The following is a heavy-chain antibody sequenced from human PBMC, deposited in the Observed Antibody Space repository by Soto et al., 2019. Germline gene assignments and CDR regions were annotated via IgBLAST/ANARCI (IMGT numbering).Heavy chain of an antibody. CDR3: AKDVGFQQLLFVFET. D-gene: IGHD6-13*01. CDR2: IIPIFASS. Sequence: QVQLVQSGAEVKKPGSSVRVSCKASGGTFSNFGFSWVRQAPGQGLEWMGGIIPIFASSNYAQKFQGRLTITADESTSTAYMDLISLRSEDTAVYFCAKDVGFQQLLFVFETWGQGTLGTVSS. CDR1: GGTFSNFG. J-gene: IGHJ5*02. V-gene: IGHV1-69*01.